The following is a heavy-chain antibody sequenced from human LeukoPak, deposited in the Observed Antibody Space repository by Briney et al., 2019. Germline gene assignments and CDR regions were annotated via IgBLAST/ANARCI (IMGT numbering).Heavy chain of an antibody. CDR3: ARSRLRRFGFDI. CDR1: GFTFNNYA. J-gene: IGHJ3*02. CDR2: ISASGTDT. V-gene: IGHV3-23*01. Sequence: GGSLRLSCAASGFTFNNYAMTWVRQAPGKGLEWVSAISASGTDTYYVDSVKGRFTISRDNSKGTLYMQVNSLRAEDTAIYYCARSRLRRFGFDIWGQGTMVTVSS. D-gene: IGHD3-10*01.